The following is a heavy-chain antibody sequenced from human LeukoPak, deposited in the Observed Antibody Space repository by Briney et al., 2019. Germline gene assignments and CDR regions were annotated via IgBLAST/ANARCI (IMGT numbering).Heavy chain of an antibody. Sequence: SETLSLTCTVSGGSISSYYWSWIRQPPGKGLEWIGYIYYSGNTNYNPSLKSRVTISVDTSKNQFSLKLSSVTAVDMAVYYCARDYLFDLWGQGTLVTVSS. V-gene: IGHV4-59*01. CDR3: ARDYLFDL. CDR2: IYYSGNT. J-gene: IGHJ5*02. CDR1: GGSISSYY. D-gene: IGHD3-10*01.